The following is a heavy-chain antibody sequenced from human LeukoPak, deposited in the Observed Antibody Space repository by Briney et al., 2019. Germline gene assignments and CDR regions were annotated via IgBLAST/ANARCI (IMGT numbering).Heavy chain of an antibody. CDR3: ARAKWEVITTTYYFDY. V-gene: IGHV1-8*01. CDR2: MNPNSGNT. J-gene: IGHJ4*02. D-gene: IGHD3-22*01. Sequence: PGASVKVSCKASGYTFTSYDINWVRQATGQGLEWMGWMNPNSGNTGYAQKFQGRVTMTRNTSISTAYMELSSLRSEDTAVYYCARAKWEVITTTYYFDYWGQGTLVTVSS. CDR1: GYTFTSYD.